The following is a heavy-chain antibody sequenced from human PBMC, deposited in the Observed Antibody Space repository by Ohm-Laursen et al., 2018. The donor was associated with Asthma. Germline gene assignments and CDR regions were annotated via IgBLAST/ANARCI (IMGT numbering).Heavy chain of an antibody. Sequence: ASVKVSCKASGGTFSSYAISWVRQAPGQRLEWMGWINAGNGNTKYSQKFQGRVTITRDTSASTAYMELSSLRSEDTAVYYCARVEWELLHDAFDIWGQGTMVTVSS. V-gene: IGHV1-3*01. CDR1: GGTFSSYA. CDR3: ARVEWELLHDAFDI. CDR2: INAGNGNT. J-gene: IGHJ3*02. D-gene: IGHD1-26*01.